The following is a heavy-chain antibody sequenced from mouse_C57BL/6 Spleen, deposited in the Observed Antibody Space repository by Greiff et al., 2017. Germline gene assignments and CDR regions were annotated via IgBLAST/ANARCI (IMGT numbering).Heavy chain of an antibody. CDR3: ARTGGTRAMDY. D-gene: IGHD3-3*01. J-gene: IGHJ4*01. CDR2: IWSGGST. CDR1: GFSLTSYG. Sequence: QVQLKQSGPGLVQPSQCLSITCTVSGFSLTSYGVHWVRQSPGKGLEWLGVIWSGGSTAYNAGFISRLSSSKDNSKSQDFFKRNSLQADDAAIYYCARTGGTRAMDYWGQGTSVTVSS. V-gene: IGHV2-2*01.